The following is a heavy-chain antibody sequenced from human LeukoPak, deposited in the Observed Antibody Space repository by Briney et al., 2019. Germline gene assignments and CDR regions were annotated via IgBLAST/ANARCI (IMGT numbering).Heavy chain of an antibody. CDR3: ASRPGADIGPLDY. D-gene: IGHD2-2*01. CDR1: GFTFSSYA. CDR2: ISGSGGST. Sequence: GGFLRLSCAASGFTFSSYAMSWVRQAPGKGLEWVSSISGSGGSTYYADSVKGRFTISRDNSKNTLYLQMNSLRADETAVYYCASRPGADIGPLDYWGQGTLVTVSS. J-gene: IGHJ4*02. V-gene: IGHV3-23*01.